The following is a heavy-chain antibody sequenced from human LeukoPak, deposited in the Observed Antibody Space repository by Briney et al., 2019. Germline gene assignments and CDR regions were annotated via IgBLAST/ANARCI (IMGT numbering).Heavy chain of an antibody. CDR2: IYYSGTT. J-gene: IGHJ4*02. Sequence: PSETLSLTCTVSGGSISSSSYYWGWIRQPPGKGLEWIGCIYYSGTTYYNPSLKSRVTISVDTSKNQFSLKLSSVTAADTAVYYCARLIAVAGALPFDYWGQGTLVTVFS. CDR1: GGSISSSSYY. CDR3: ARLIAVAGALPFDY. D-gene: IGHD6-19*01. V-gene: IGHV4-39*01.